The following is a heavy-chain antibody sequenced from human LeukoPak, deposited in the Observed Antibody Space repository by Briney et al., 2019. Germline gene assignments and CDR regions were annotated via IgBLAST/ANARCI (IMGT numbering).Heavy chain of an antibody. CDR3: AKGPYCSSTSCSAPYYYYGMDV. V-gene: IGHV3-23*01. CDR2: ISGSGGST. Sequence: GGSLRLSCAASGFTFSIYAMSWVRQAPGKGLEWGSDISGSGGSTYYADSVKGRFTISRDNSKNTLYLQMNSLRAEDTAVYYCAKGPYCSSTSCSAPYYYYGMDVWGKGTTVTVSS. D-gene: IGHD2-2*01. CDR1: GFTFSIYA. J-gene: IGHJ6*04.